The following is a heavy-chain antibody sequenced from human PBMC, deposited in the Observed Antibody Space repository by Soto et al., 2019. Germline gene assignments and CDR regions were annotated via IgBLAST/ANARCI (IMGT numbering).Heavy chain of an antibody. J-gene: IGHJ4*02. CDR3: ARYSDGGFHSDY. CDR2: IYYSGST. D-gene: IGHD2-15*01. Sequence: PSETLSLTCTVSGGSISSGGYYWSWIRHHPGKGLEWIGYIYYSGSTYYNPSLESRVTISVDTAKSQFSLNLSSVCAAERVVFYCARYSDGGFHSDYWGQGTPVTVSS. V-gene: IGHV4-31*03. CDR1: GGSISSGGYY.